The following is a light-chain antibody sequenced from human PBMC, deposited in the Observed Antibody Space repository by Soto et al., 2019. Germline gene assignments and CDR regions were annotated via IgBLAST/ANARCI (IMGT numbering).Light chain of an antibody. V-gene: IGKV1-9*01. CDR2: ASS. CDR1: ESNSTN. CDR3: QQVDSYPRT. Sequence: DIQLTQSASSLSASVGDRVTVTCLASESNSTNLVWDQQKSGKATTVLIHASSTLQSGGPSRFSGSGTGIDFYLTISSLHPEDVATYYCQQVDSYPRTFGQGTKVDIK. J-gene: IGKJ1*01.